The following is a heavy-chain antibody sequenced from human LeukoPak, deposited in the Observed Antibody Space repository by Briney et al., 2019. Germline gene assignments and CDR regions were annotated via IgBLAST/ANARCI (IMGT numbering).Heavy chain of an antibody. J-gene: IGHJ4*02. D-gene: IGHD2-15*01. Sequence: SETLSLTCTVSGGSISSSSYYWGWIRQPPGKGLEWIGSIYYSGSPKYDPSLKSRVTMSVDTSKNQFSLRLSSVTAADTAVYYCAREGRSSTPGYWGQGSLVTVSS. V-gene: IGHV4-39*07. CDR3: AREGRSSTPGY. CDR2: IYYSGSP. CDR1: GGSISSSSYY.